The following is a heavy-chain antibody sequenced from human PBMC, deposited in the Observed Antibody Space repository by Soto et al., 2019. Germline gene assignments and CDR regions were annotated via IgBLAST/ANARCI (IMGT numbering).Heavy chain of an antibody. CDR1: GGTFSSYA. V-gene: IGHV1-69*01. CDR2: IIPIFGTA. Sequence: QVPLVQSGAEVKKPGSSVKVSCKASGGTFSSYAISWVRQAPGQGLEWMGGIIPIFGTANYAQTFQGRVTITADESRSTAYMELSSLSSEDTAVYYCARDQTNYYDSSGYCVWGQGTLVTVSS. CDR3: ARDQTNYYDSSGYCV. D-gene: IGHD3-22*01. J-gene: IGHJ4*02.